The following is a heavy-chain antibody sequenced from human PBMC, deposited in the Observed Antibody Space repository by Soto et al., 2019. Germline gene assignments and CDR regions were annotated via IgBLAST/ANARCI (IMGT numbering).Heavy chain of an antibody. Sequence: SETLSLTCAVYGGSFSGYYWSWIRQPPGKGLEWIGEINHSGSTNYNPSLKSRVTISVDTSKNQFSLKLSSVTAADTAVYYCARRRYGVRGSKSFYYWGQGTLVTVSS. J-gene: IGHJ4*02. V-gene: IGHV4-34*01. CDR1: GGSFSGYY. CDR2: INHSGST. D-gene: IGHD3-10*01. CDR3: ARRRYGVRGSKSFYY.